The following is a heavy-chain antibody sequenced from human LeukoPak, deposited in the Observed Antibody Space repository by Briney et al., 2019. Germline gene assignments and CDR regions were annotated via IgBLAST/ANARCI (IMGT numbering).Heavy chain of an antibody. Sequence: GGSLRLSCAASGFTFSSYAISWVRQAPGKGLEWVSAISGSGGSTYYADSVKGRFTISRDNSKNTLYLQMNSLRAEDTAVYYCAKVGYYYDSSDFDYWGQGTLVTVSS. CDR2: ISGSGGST. J-gene: IGHJ4*02. CDR1: GFTFSSYA. CDR3: AKVGYYYDSSDFDY. D-gene: IGHD3-22*01. V-gene: IGHV3-23*01.